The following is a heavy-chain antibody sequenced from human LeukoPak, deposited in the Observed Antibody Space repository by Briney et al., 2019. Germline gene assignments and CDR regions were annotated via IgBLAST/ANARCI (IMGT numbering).Heavy chain of an antibody. D-gene: IGHD4-23*01. CDR2: IYTSGGT. V-gene: IGHV4-61*02. J-gene: IGHJ3*01. Sequence: SETLSLTCTVSGGTISNLNYYWTWIRQSAGTRLEWIGRIYTSGGTNYNPSLKSRVTMSVDKSKNQISLNLASLTAADTALYYCAGWGSNSGTFDVWGPGTFVTVSS. CDR1: GGTISNLNYY. CDR3: AGWGSNSGTFDV.